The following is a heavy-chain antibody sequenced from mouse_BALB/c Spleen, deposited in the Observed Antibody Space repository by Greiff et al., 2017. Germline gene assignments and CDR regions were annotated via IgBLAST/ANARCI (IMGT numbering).Heavy chain of an antibody. CDR2: ISYSGST. CDR3: ARGEAYYAMDY. V-gene: IGHV3-2*02. CDR1: GYSITSDYA. Sequence: EVQRVESGPGLVKPSQSLSLTCTVTGYSITSDYAWNWIRQFPGNKLEWMGYISYSGSTSYNPSLKSRISITRDTSKNQFFLQLNSVTTEDTATYYCARGEAYYAMDYWGQGTSVTVSS. J-gene: IGHJ4*01.